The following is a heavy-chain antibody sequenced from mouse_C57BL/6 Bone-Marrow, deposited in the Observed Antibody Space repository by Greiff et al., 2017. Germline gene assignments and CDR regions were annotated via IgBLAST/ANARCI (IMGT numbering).Heavy chain of an antibody. CDR3: TRGNWDVTFDY. D-gene: IGHD4-1*01. CDR2: IDPENGDT. CDR1: GFNIKDDY. Sequence: EVQLQQSGAELVRPGASVKLSCTASGFNIKDDYMHWVKQRPEQGLEWIGWIDPENGDTEYASKFQGKATITADTSSNTAYLQLSSLTSEDTAVYYCTRGNWDVTFDYWGQGTTLTVSS. J-gene: IGHJ2*01. V-gene: IGHV14-4*01.